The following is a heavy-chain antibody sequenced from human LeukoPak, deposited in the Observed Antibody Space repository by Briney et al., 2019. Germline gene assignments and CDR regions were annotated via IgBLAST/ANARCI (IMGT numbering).Heavy chain of an antibody. CDR1: EFTFNTHS. V-gene: IGHV3-48*01. J-gene: IGHJ4*02. Sequence: GGSLRLSCAASEFTFNTHSLNWARQAPGKGLEWVSYISNSGSTIHYADSVKGRFTISRDSAKKSLYLQMNSLRAEDTAVYYCARLGIFYGDNPYWGQGTLVTVSS. CDR3: ARLGIFYGDNPY. D-gene: IGHD4-17*01. CDR2: ISNSGSTI.